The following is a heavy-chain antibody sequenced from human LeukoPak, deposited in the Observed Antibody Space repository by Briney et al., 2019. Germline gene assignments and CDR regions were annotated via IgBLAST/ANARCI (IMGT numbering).Heavy chain of an antibody. CDR3: ARDYYDSSGLDY. V-gene: IGHV3-48*03. Sequence: GGSLRLCCAASGFTLSSYEMNWVRQAPGKGLEWVSYISSSGDTIYYADSVKGRFTTSRDNAKKSLYLQMNSLRAEDTAVYYCARDYYDSSGLDYWGQGTLVTVSS. CDR1: GFTLSSYE. CDR2: ISSSGDTI. J-gene: IGHJ4*02. D-gene: IGHD3-22*01.